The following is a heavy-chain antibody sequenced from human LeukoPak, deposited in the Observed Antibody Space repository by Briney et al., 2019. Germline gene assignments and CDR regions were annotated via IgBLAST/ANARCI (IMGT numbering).Heavy chain of an antibody. V-gene: IGHV3-9*01. D-gene: IGHD6-19*01. CDR2: ISWDSGSI. Sequence: GGSLRLSCAASGFSFSNYWMNWVRHDPGKGLEWVSGISWDSGSIGYADYVKGLFTISRDNAKNSLYLQMNSLRAEDTALYYCAKDIHHSTVAGPFDYWGQGTLVTVSS. CDR1: GFSFSNYW. CDR3: AKDIHHSTVAGPFDY. J-gene: IGHJ4*02.